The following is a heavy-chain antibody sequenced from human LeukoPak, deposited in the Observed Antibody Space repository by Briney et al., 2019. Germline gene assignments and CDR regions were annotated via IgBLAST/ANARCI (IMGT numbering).Heavy chain of an antibody. CDR1: GYSFTSHY. Sequence: ASVKVPCKASGYSFTSHYMHWVRQAPGQGLEWLWLINPSGSSTLYAQKFQGRVTMTRDMSTTTDYMELSSLRSEDTAVYYCARDNSVGDVAWWFDPWGQGTLVTVSS. V-gene: IGHV1-46*01. D-gene: IGHD1-26*01. CDR2: INPSGSST. J-gene: IGHJ5*02. CDR3: ARDNSVGDVAWWFDP.